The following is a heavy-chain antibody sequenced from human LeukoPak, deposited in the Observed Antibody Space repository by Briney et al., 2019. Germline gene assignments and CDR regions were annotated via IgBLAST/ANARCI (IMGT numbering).Heavy chain of an antibody. CDR1: GFTFDDYA. Sequence: PGGSLRLSCAASGFTFDDYAMHWVRQAPGKGLEWVSGISWNSGSIGYADSVKGRFTISRDNAKNSLYLQMNSLRDEDTAVYYCAREGPGYSYGSSGYWGQGTLVTVSS. CDR3: AREGPGYSYGSSGY. V-gene: IGHV3-9*01. J-gene: IGHJ4*02. CDR2: ISWNSGSI. D-gene: IGHD5-18*01.